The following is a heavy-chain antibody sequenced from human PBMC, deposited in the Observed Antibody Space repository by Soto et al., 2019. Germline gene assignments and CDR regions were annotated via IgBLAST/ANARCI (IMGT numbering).Heavy chain of an antibody. CDR3: ARHEGYQQWPLTDAFDI. V-gene: IGHV4-39*01. CDR2: IYYSGST. D-gene: IGHD6-19*01. CDR1: GGSISSSSYY. J-gene: IGHJ3*02. Sequence: QLQLQESGPGLVKPSETLSLTCTVSGGSISSSSYYWGWIRQPPGKGLEWIGSIYYSGSTYYNPSRKRRVTISVDTSKNQFSLKLSSVPAADTAVYYCARHEGYQQWPLTDAFDIWGQGTMVTVSS.